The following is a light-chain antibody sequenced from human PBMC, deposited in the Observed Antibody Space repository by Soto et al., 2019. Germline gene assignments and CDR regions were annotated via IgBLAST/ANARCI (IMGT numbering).Light chain of an antibody. J-gene: IGKJ1*01. V-gene: IGKV3-20*01. Sequence: EIVLTQSPGTLSLSPGERGALSCRASQSVSSNYVAWYQQKPGQAPRLLISGASNRATGTPDRFRGSGSGTDFTLTISRLEPEDFAVYYCHQYGSSPWTFGQGTRWIS. CDR2: GAS. CDR3: HQYGSSPWT. CDR1: QSVSSNY.